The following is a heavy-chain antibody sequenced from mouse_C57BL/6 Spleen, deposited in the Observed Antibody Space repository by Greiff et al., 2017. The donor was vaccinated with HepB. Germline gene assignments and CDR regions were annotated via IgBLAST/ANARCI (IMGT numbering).Heavy chain of an antibody. D-gene: IGHD2-2*01. CDR1: GFTFSDYG. CDR3: ARSSMVTPMDY. V-gene: IGHV5-17*01. Sequence: EVKLMESGGGLVKPGGSLKLSCAASGFTFSDYGMHWVRQAPEKGLEWVAYISSGSSTIYYADTVKGRFTISRDNAKNTLFLQMTSLRSEDTAMYYCARSSMVTPMDYWGQGTSVTVSS. CDR2: ISSGSSTI. J-gene: IGHJ4*01.